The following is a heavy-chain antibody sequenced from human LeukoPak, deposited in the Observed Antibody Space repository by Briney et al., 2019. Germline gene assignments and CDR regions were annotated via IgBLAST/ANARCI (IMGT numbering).Heavy chain of an antibody. V-gene: IGHV1-69-2*01. CDR2: VDPEDGET. J-gene: IGHJ4*02. D-gene: IGHD6-13*01. CDR3: ATFSSSWSFDY. Sequence: ASVKVSCKVSGYTFTDYYMHWVQQAPGKGLEWMGLVDPEDGETIYAEKFQGRVTITADTSTDTAYMELSSLRSEDTAVYYCATFSSSWSFDYWGQGTLVTVSS. CDR1: GYTFTDYY.